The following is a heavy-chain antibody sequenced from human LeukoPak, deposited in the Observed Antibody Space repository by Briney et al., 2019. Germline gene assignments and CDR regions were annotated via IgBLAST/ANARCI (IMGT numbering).Heavy chain of an antibody. CDR2: INGGGNT. V-gene: IGHV3-53*01. CDR3: ARGGYSHDDAFDI. D-gene: IGHD3-22*01. CDR1: GFIVSSNY. J-gene: IGHJ3*02. Sequence: GGSLRLSCAASGFIVSSNYMSWVRQAPGKGLEWVSVINGGGNTYYTDSVKGRFGISRDNSKNTLYLQMNSLRAEDTAVYYCARGGYSHDDAFDIWGQGTMVTVSS.